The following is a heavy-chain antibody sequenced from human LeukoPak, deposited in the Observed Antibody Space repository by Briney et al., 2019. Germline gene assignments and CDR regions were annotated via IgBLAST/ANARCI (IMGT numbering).Heavy chain of an antibody. V-gene: IGHV3-48*02. CDR3: ARDWGAGTYYYYGMDV. J-gene: IGHJ6*02. CDR1: GFTFSSYS. Sequence: GGSLRLSCAASGFTFSSYSMNWVRQAPGKGLEWVSYISSSSSTIYYADSVKGRFTISRDNAKNSLYLQMSSLRDEDTAVYYCARDWGAGTYYYYGMDVWGQGTTVTVSS. CDR2: ISSSSSTI. D-gene: IGHD1-1*01.